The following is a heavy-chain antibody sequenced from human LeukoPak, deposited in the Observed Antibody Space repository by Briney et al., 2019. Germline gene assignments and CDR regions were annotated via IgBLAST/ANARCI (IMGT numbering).Heavy chain of an antibody. D-gene: IGHD2/OR15-2a*01. V-gene: IGHV3-23*01. J-gene: IGHJ4*02. CDR1: GFTFSSYA. CDR2: LSGSDGST. Sequence: PGGSLRLSCAASGFTFSSYAMSWVRQAPGKGLEWVSALSGSDGSTYYADSVKGRFTISRDNSKNTLYLQMNSLRAEDTAVYYCARAGVVNSFHRYYFDYWGQGTLVTVSS. CDR3: ARAGVVNSFHRYYFDY.